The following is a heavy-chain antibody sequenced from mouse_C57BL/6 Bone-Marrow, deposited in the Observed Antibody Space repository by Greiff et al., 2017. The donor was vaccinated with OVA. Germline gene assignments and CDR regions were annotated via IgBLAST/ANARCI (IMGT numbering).Heavy chain of an antibody. CDR2: SRNKANDYTT. CDR1: GFTFSDFY. CDR3: ARDGYGNYGFAY. D-gene: IGHD2-1*01. V-gene: IGHV7-1*01. Sequence: EVNVVESGGGLVQSGRSLRLSCATSGFTFSDFYMEWVRQAPGKGLEWIAASRNKANDYTTEYSASVKGRFIVSRDTSQSILYLQMNALRAEDTAIYYCARDGYGNYGFAYWGQGTLVTVSA. J-gene: IGHJ3*01.